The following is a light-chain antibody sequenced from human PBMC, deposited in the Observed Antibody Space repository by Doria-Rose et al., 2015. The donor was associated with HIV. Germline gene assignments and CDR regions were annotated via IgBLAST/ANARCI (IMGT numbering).Light chain of an antibody. CDR1: QSLLYTSKNY. V-gene: IGKV4-1*01. CDR2: WAS. J-gene: IGKJ3*01. Sequence: DIRMTQSPESLGMSLGERATLNCKSNQSLLYTSKNYLAWYQQKPGQPPTLLIYWASTRQSGVLARFSGSGSGTDFTLTISSLEAEDVAVYYCQQYYDTPSFGPGTTVDIK. CDR3: QQYYDTPS.